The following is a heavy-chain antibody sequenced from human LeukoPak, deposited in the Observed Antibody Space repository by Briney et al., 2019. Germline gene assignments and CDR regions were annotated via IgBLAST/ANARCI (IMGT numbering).Heavy chain of an antibody. CDR3: ARLGIADDY. Sequence: SETLSLTCTVSGGFISSYYWSWIRQPPGKGLEWIGEINHSGSTNYNPSLKSRVTISVDTSKNQFSLKLSSVAAADTAVYYCARLGIADDYWGQGTLVTVSS. J-gene: IGHJ4*02. CDR2: INHSGST. CDR1: GGFISSYY. V-gene: IGHV4-34*01. D-gene: IGHD6-13*01.